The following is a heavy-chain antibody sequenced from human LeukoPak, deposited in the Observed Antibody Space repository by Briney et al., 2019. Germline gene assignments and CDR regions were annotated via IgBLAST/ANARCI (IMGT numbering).Heavy chain of an antibody. V-gene: IGHV7-4-1*02. CDR1: GYTFTSYA. Sequence: ASVKVSCKASGYTFTSYAMNWVRQAPGQGLEWMGWINTITGNPTYAQDFTGRFVFSLDTSVNTAYLQTSNLKAEDTAVYYCARMGQGGGYYLDFWGQGTLVTVSS. D-gene: IGHD3-3*01. J-gene: IGHJ4*02. CDR3: ARMGQGGGYYLDF. CDR2: INTITGNP.